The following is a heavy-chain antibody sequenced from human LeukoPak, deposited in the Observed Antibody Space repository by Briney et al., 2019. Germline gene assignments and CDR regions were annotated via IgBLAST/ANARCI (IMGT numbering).Heavy chain of an antibody. J-gene: IGHJ6*02. Sequence: GGSLRLSWAASGFTFSSYAMGCVRQAPGKGLEWVSAIYSGGSTYYADSVKGRFTISRDNSKNTLYLQMNSLRAEDTAVYYCAREPHSGYVPNYYYYYGMDVWGQGTTVTVSS. CDR1: GFTFSSYA. D-gene: IGHD5-12*01. V-gene: IGHV3-66*01. CDR2: IYSGGST. CDR3: AREPHSGYVPNYYYYYGMDV.